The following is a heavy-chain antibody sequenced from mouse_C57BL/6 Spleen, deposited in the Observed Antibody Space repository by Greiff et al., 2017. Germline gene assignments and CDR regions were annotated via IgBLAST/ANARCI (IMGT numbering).Heavy chain of an antibody. Sequence: EVMLVESGGGLVKPGGSLKLSCAASGFTFSDYGMHWVRQAPEKGLEWVAYISSGSSTIYYADTVKGRFTISRDNAKNTLFLQMTSLRSEDTAMYYCARDGYDGFDYWGQGTTLTVSS. V-gene: IGHV5-17*01. D-gene: IGHD2-2*01. CDR2: ISSGSSTI. J-gene: IGHJ2*01. CDR3: ARDGYDGFDY. CDR1: GFTFSDYG.